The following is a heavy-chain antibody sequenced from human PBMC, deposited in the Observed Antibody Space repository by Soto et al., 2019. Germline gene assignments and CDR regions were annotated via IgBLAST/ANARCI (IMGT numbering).Heavy chain of an antibody. CDR2: IYYSGST. D-gene: IGHD3-22*01. Sequence: QVQLQESGPGLVKPSETLSLTCTVSGGSISSYYWSWIRQPPGKGLEWIGYIYYSGSTNYNPSLKSRVTISVDTSKNQFSLKLSSVTAADTAVYYCARVMEYYYDSSGYPNWFDPWGQGTLVTVSS. J-gene: IGHJ5*02. CDR3: ARVMEYYYDSSGYPNWFDP. V-gene: IGHV4-59*01. CDR1: GGSISSYY.